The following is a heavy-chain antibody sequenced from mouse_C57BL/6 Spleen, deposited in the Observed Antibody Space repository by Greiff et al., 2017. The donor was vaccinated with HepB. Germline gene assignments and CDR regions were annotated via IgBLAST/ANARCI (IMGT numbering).Heavy chain of an antibody. CDR1: GFTFSSYA. CDR2: ISDGGSYT. D-gene: IGHD1-1*02. Sequence: DVKLVESGGGLVKPGGSLKLSCAASGFTFSSYAMSWVRQTPEKRLEWVATISDGGSYTYYPDNVKGRFTISRDNAKNNLYLQMSHLKSEDTAMYYCARDLVYPYFDYWGQGTTLTVSS. J-gene: IGHJ2*01. V-gene: IGHV5-4*01. CDR3: ARDLVYPYFDY.